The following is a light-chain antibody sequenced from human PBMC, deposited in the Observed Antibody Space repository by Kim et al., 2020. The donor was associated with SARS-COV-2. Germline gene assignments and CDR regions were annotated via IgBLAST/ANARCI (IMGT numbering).Light chain of an antibody. CDR1: QSISSN. Sequence: SPGERATLPCRASQSISSNLAWYQQKLGQAPRLLIYGASTRATGIPVRFSGSGSGTEFTLTISSLQSEDFAVYYCQQYNNWPTWTFGQGTKVDIK. CDR2: GAS. V-gene: IGKV3-15*01. CDR3: QQYNNWPTWT. J-gene: IGKJ1*01.